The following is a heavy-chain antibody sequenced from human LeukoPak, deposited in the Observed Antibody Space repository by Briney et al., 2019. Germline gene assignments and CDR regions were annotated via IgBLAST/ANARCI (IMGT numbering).Heavy chain of an antibody. V-gene: IGHV3-9*01. CDR3: AKDKAPLYSGYDWDLDF. Sequence: PGGSLRLSCAAPGFTFHHYAIHWVRQVPGKGLEWVSGISWNSAYIGYADSVKGRFTISRDNAKNSVYLQMNSLRAEDTALYYCAKDKAPLYSGYDWDLDFWGQGTMVTVSS. CDR2: ISWNSAYI. D-gene: IGHD5-12*01. J-gene: IGHJ4*02. CDR1: GFTFHHYA.